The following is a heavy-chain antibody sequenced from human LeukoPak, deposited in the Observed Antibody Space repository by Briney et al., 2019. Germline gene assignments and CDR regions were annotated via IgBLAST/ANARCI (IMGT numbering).Heavy chain of an antibody. Sequence: SVKVSCKASGGTFISYAISWVRQAPGQGGEGRGGIIPIFGTANYEKKFQGRGTITADESTSTAYMEMSSLTSQDTAVYYCARDADLGYCSSTSSYKGGSYWGQGTLVTVSS. CDR1: GGTFISYA. CDR3: ARDADLGYCSSTSSYKGGSY. V-gene: IGHV1-69*01. J-gene: IGHJ4*02. CDR2: IIPIFGTA. D-gene: IGHD2-2*02.